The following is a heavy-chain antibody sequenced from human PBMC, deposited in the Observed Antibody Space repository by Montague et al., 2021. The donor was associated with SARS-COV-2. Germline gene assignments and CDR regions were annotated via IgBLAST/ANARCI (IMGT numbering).Heavy chain of an antibody. CDR2: VYYSGST. CDR3: ARDNEHYYSPNSYYRMDV. V-gene: IGHV4-59*01. D-gene: IGHD3-22*01. Sequence: SETLSLTCTVSGGSISSYYWSWIRQPPGKGLEWIGYVYYSGSTNYNPSLKSRVTISVDMSKNQFSLKLSSVTAADTAVYYCARDNEHYYSPNSYYRMDVWGQGTTVTVSS. J-gene: IGHJ6*02. CDR1: GGSISSYY.